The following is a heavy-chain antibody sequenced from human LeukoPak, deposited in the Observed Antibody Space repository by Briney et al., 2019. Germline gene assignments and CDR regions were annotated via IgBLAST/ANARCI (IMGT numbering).Heavy chain of an antibody. Sequence: PGGSLRLSCAASGFSFRRYAMNWVRQAPGKGLEWVAYVNAESTDILYADSVRGRFTISRDNAKNSLYLQMNSLRAEDRGVYYCAGDTFEPLVIDFWGQGTLVTVSS. CDR3: AGDTFEPLVIDF. CDR2: VNAESTDI. D-gene: IGHD6-13*01. CDR1: GFSFRRYA. J-gene: IGHJ4*02. V-gene: IGHV3-21*05.